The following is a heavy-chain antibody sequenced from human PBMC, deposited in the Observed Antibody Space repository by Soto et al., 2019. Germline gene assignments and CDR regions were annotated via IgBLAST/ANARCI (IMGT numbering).Heavy chain of an antibody. CDR3: ASGVSSRWVS. J-gene: IGHJ5*02. D-gene: IGHD2-8*01. V-gene: IGHV4-4*02. CDR2: VHRSGTT. CDR1: SGSISTDYW. Sequence: QVQLQESGPGLVKPSGTLSLTCAVSSGSISTDYWWSWVRQPPGKGLEWIGEVHRSGTTNYIQSLTSRVTMSVDKSGNQVSLELTSVAAADTAVYYCASGVSSRWVSWGQGTLVTVSS.